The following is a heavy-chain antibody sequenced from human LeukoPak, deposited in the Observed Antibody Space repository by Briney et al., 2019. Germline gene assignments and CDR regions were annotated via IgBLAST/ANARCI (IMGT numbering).Heavy chain of an antibody. D-gene: IGHD3-22*01. Sequence: SVKVSCKASGGTFSSHAISWVRQAPGQGLEWMGGIIPIFGTANYAQKFQGRVTITADESTSTAYMELSSLRSEDTAVYYCAAHNYYDSSGYYYLDYWGQGTLVTVSS. CDR2: IIPIFGTA. J-gene: IGHJ4*02. V-gene: IGHV1-69*13. CDR1: GGTFSSHA. CDR3: AAHNYYDSSGYYYLDY.